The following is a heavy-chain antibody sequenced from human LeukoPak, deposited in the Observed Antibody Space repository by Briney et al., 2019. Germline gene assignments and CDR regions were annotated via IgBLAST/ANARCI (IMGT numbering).Heavy chain of an antibody. D-gene: IGHD2-15*01. V-gene: IGHV4-30-2*01. CDR3: ASRIVVVVAATPGNWFDP. CDR2: IYHSGST. CDR1: GGSISSGGYS. Sequence: PSETLSLTCAVSGGSISSGGYSWSWIRQPPGKGLEWIGYIYHSGSTYYNPSLKSRVTISVDRSKNQFSLKLSSVTAADTAVYYCASRIVVVVAATPGNWFDPWGQGTLVTVSS. J-gene: IGHJ5*02.